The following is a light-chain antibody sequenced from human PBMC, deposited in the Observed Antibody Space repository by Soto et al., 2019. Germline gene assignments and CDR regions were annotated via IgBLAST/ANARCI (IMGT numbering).Light chain of an antibody. CDR2: DAS. J-gene: IGKJ3*01. V-gene: IGKV1-33*01. CDR3: HQYYNLPFT. CDR1: QDISNY. Sequence: DIQMTQSPSSLSASVGDRVTITCQASQDISNYLNWYQQKPGKAPKLLIYDASNLETVVPSRFSGRGSGTDFTFTISSLQPEDIATYYCHQYYNLPFTFCPGTKVDI.